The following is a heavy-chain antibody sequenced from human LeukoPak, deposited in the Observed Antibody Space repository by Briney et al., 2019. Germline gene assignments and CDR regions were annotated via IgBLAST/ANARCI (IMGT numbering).Heavy chain of an antibody. V-gene: IGHV4-59*01. CDR1: GGSISSYY. D-gene: IGHD4-17*01. Sequence: SETLSLTFTVSGGSISSYYWSWIRPPPGKGLEWIGYIYYSGSTNYNPSLKSRVTISVDTSKNQFSLKLSSVTAADTAVYYCARYGDYEMFDYWGQGTLVTVSS. CDR3: ARYGDYEMFDY. CDR2: IYYSGST. J-gene: IGHJ4*02.